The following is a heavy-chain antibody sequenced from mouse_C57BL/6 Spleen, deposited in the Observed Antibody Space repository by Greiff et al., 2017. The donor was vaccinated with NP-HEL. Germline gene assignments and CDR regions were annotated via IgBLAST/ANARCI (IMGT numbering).Heavy chain of an antibody. CDR1: GYTFTSYG. CDR3: AKYLFITTVVAPDY. J-gene: IGHJ2*01. Sequence: VQLQQSGAELARPGASVKLSCKASGYTFTSYGISWVKQRTGQGLEWIGEIYPRSGNTYYNEKFKGKATLTADKSSSTAYIELRSLTSEDSAVYFCAKYLFITTVVAPDYWGQGTTLTVSS. D-gene: IGHD1-1*01. V-gene: IGHV1-81*01. CDR2: IYPRSGNT.